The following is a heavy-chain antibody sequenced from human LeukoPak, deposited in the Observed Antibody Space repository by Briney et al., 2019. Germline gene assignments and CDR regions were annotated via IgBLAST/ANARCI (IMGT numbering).Heavy chain of an antibody. D-gene: IGHD3-10*01. CDR3: TSSSFRAFGELFWFDP. J-gene: IGHJ5*02. Sequence: ASVKVSCKASGGTFSSYAISWVRQAPGQGLEWMGGIIPIFGTANYAQKFQGRVTITADESTSTAYMELSSLRSEDTAVYYCTSSSFRAFGELFWFDPWGQGTLVTVSS. CDR2: IIPIFGTA. V-gene: IGHV1-69*13. CDR1: GGTFSSYA.